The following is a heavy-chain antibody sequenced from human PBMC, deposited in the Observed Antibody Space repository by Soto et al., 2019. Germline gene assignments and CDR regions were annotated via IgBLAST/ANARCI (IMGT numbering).Heavy chain of an antibody. V-gene: IGHV3-21*01. J-gene: IGHJ3*02. CDR3: ARDLKDAFDI. CDR2: ISSSSSYI. Sequence: GGSLRLSCAASGYTFSSYSMNWVRQAPGKGLEWVSSISSSSSYIYYADSVKGRFTISRDNAKNSLYLQMNSLRAEDTAVYYCARDLKDAFDIWGQGTMVTVSS. CDR1: GYTFSSYS.